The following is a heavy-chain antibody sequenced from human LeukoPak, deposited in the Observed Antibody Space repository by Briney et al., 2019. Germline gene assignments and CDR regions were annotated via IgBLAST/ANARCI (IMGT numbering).Heavy chain of an antibody. CDR3: ARATGYDATFDY. V-gene: IGHV3-21*01. CDR1: GFTFSSYS. J-gene: IGHJ4*02. CDR2: ISSSSNYI. Sequence: GGSLRLSCAASGFTFSSYSMNWVRQAPGKGLEWVSSISSSSNYIYYADSMKGRFTISRDNAKNSLYLQMNSLRAEDTAVYFCARATGYDATFDYWGQGTPVTVSS. D-gene: IGHD6-13*01.